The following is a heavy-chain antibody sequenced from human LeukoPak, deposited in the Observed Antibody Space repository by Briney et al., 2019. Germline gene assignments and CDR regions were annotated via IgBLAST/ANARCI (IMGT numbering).Heavy chain of an antibody. CDR3: ARGGPWEYYYDSSGYSDDAFDI. CDR2: INHSGST. D-gene: IGHD3-22*01. Sequence: SETLSLTCAVYGGSFSGYYWSWIRQPPGKGLEWIGEINHSGSTNYNPSLKSRVTISVDTSKNQFSLKLSSVTAADTAVYYCARGGPWEYYYDSSGYSDDAFDIWGQGTMVTVSS. CDR1: GGSFSGYY. V-gene: IGHV4-34*01. J-gene: IGHJ3*02.